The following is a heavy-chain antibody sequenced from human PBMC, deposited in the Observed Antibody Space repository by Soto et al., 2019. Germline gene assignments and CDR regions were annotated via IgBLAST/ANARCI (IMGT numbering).Heavy chain of an antibody. V-gene: IGHV4-59*08. J-gene: IGHJ4*02. D-gene: IGHD3-16*01. Sequence: QVQLQESGPGLVKPSETLSLTCTVSGGSISSYYWSWIRQPPGKGLEWIGYIYYSGSTHYNPSIKSRVTISAEPSQPRFSLKLSSVTAADTAVYYCASLWGWSVDYWGQGTLVTVSS. CDR3: ASLWGWSVDY. CDR1: GGSISSYY. CDR2: IYYSGST.